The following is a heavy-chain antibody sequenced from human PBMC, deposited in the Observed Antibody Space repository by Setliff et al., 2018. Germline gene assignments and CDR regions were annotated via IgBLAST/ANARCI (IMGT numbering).Heavy chain of an antibody. CDR3: AKDRSRDYDDSSGYDH. D-gene: IGHD3-22*01. V-gene: IGHV3-23*01. CDR2: ISGSSVDT. J-gene: IGHJ4*02. CDR1: GFTFGSYA. Sequence: GGSLRLSCVASGFTFGSYAMSWVRQTPGKGLEWVSTISGSSVDTYYVDSVKGRFAISRDNSKNSLYLQMNRLRAEDTALYYCAKDRSRDYDDSSGYDHWGQGTLVTVSS.